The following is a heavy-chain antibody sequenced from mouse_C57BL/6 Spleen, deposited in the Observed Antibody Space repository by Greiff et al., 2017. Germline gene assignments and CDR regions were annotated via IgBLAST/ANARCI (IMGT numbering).Heavy chain of an antibody. CDR1: GYAFTNYL. D-gene: IGHD2-5*01. CDR3: ARRSNSYYAMDY. Sequence: QVQLQQSGAELVRPGTSVKVSCKASGYAFTNYLIEWVKQRPGQGLEWIGVINPGSGGTNYNEKFKGKATLTADKSSSTAYMQLSSLTSEDSAVYFCARRSNSYYAMDYWGQGTSGTVSS. V-gene: IGHV1-54*01. J-gene: IGHJ4*01. CDR2: INPGSGGT.